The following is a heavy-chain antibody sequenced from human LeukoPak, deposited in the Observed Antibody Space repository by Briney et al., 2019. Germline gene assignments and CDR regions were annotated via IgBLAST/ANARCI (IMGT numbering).Heavy chain of an antibody. CDR2: ISSNGGST. Sequence: GGSLRLSCSASGFTFSSYAMHWVRQAPGKGLEYVSAISSNGGSTYYADSVKGRFTISRDNSKNTLYLQMSSLRAEDTAVYYCARNNYYGSGSPFDYWGQGTLVTVSS. CDR3: ARNNYYGSGSPFDY. CDR1: GFTFSSYA. J-gene: IGHJ4*02. V-gene: IGHV3-64D*06. D-gene: IGHD3-10*01.